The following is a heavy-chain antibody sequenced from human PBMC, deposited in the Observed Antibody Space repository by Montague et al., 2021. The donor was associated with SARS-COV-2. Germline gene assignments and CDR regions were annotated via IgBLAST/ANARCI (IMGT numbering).Heavy chain of an antibody. V-gene: IGHV4-59*12. CDR3: ARNYSATLRAVY. J-gene: IGHJ4*02. CDR2: ISDSWST. Sequence: SETLSLTCTVSGGSISSSYWSWFWQPPAQGLEWIWYISDSWSTNYSPSLTSRATMSVDTSKSQFSLKVNSVTAADTAVYYCARNYSATLRAVYWGQGTLVTASS. D-gene: IGHD2-15*01. CDR1: GGSISSSY.